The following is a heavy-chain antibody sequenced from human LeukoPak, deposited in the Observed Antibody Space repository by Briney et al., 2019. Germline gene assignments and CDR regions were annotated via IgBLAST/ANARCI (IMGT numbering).Heavy chain of an antibody. CDR2: IKQDGSEK. CDR3: ARTTRPTPPGSYRYTRGYGAFDI. D-gene: IGHD3-16*02. Sequence: GGSLRLSCAASGFTVSSNYMSWVRQAPGKGLEWVANIKQDGSEKYYGDSVKGRFIISRDNAKNLVYLQLNSLRAEDAAVYYCARTTRPTPPGSYRYTRGYGAFDIWGQGAMVTVSS. V-gene: IGHV3-7*01. CDR1: GFTVSSNY. J-gene: IGHJ3*02.